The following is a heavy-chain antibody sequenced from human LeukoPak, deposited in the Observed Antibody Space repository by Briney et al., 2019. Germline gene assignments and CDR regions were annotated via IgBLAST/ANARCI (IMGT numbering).Heavy chain of an antibody. CDR2: IKEDGSDK. CDR3: ARLKYAVTIFDC. V-gene: IGHV3-7*01. CDR1: GFTFSNNL. J-gene: IGHJ5*01. Sequence: PGGSLRLSCIAPGFTFSNNLMTWVRQAPGKGQEWVAPIKEDGSDKYYMDTVKGRFTISRDNTKNSLFVQMSSLRAEDTAVYYCARLKYAVTIFDCWGQGILVTVSS. D-gene: IGHD4-17*01.